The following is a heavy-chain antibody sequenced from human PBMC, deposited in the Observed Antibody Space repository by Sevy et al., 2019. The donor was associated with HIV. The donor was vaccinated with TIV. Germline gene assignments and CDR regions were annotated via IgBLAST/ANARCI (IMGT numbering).Heavy chain of an antibody. D-gene: IGHD6-19*01. CDR3: SSEHWSSIAVAGTNYYYYMDV. CDR1: GFTFSSYG. J-gene: IGHJ6*03. CDR2: IWYDGSNK. Sequence: GGSLRLSCAASGFTFSSYGMHWVRQAPGKGLEWVAVIWYDGSNKYYADSVKGRFTISRDNSKNTLYLQMNSLRAEDTAVYYCSSEHWSSIAVAGTNYYYYMDVWGKGTTVTVSS. V-gene: IGHV3-33*01.